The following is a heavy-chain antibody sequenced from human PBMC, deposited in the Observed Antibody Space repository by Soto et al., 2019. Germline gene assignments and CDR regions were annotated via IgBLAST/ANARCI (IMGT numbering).Heavy chain of an antibody. D-gene: IGHD5-12*01. CDR3: ARDFWRYSGYEQKTFDY. J-gene: IGHJ4*02. V-gene: IGHV3-33*01. Sequence: GGSLRLSCAASGFTFSSYGMHWVRQAPGKGLEWVAVIWYDGSNKYYADSVKGRFTISRDNSKNTLYLQMNSLRAEDTAVYYCARDFWRYSGYEQKTFDYWGQGTLVTVSS. CDR1: GFTFSSYG. CDR2: IWYDGSNK.